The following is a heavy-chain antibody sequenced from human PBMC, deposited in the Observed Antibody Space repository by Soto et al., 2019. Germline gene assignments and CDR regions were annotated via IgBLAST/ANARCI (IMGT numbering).Heavy chain of an antibody. Sequence: QVQLVESGGGVVQPGRSLRLSCAASEFTFSSYGMHWVRQAPGKGLEWVAHISYDGSNKHYEDSVEGRFTISRDNSKKTLYLQMNSLRAEDSAVYYCAKETYYHDSSGFYVFDSWGQGTLISVSS. V-gene: IGHV3-30*18. CDR1: EFTFSSYG. CDR2: ISYDGSNK. CDR3: AKETYYHDSSGFYVFDS. D-gene: IGHD3-22*01. J-gene: IGHJ4*02.